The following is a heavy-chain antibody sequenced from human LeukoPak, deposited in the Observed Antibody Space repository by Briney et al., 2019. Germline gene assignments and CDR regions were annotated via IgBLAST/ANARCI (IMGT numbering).Heavy chain of an antibody. J-gene: IGHJ4*02. D-gene: IGHD4-11*01. CDR1: GFNFYNYG. CDR2: INGSGGRT. Sequence: GTLRLSCAASGFNFYNYGISWVRQAPGKGLEWLTGINGSGGRTYYADSVKGRFTISRDNAKNSLYLQMNSLRAEDTAVYYCAMTTVTTFDYWGQGTLVTVSS. CDR3: AMTTVTTFDY. V-gene: IGHV3-20*04.